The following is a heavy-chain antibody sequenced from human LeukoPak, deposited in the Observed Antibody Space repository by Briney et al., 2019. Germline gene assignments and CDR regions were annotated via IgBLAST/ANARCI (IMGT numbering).Heavy chain of an antibody. CDR2: IYSSGST. Sequence: SETLSLTCTVSVDSISNYDLSWIRQPPGKGLEWIGYIYSSGSTNYNPSLKSRVTISIDTSKIQFSLKVKSMTAADTAVYYCARIRSSHDFCSGYIMKYWGQGPLVTVSS. CDR3: ARIRSSHDFCSGYIMKY. J-gene: IGHJ4*02. CDR1: VDSISNYD. V-gene: IGHV4-59*08. D-gene: IGHD3-3*01.